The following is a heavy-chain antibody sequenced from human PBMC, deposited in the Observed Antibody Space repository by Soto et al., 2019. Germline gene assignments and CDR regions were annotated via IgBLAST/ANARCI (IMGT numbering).Heavy chain of an antibody. CDR3: ARGGYCSSTSCPDSPYYYYYGMDV. CDR1: GGIFSSYA. V-gene: IGHV1-69*13. D-gene: IGHD2-2*01. Sequence: SVKVSCKASGGIFSSYAISWVRQAPGQGLEWMGGIIPIFGTANYAQKFQGRVTITADESTSTAYMELSSLRSEDTAVYYCARGGYCSSTSCPDSPYYYYYGMDVWGQGTTVTVSS. CDR2: IIPIFGTA. J-gene: IGHJ6*02.